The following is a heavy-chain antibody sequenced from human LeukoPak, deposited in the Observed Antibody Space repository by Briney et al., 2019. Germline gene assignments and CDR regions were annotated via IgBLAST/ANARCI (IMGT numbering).Heavy chain of an antibody. V-gene: IGHV3-21*01. Sequence: GGSLRLSCAASGFTFSSYSMNWVRQAPGKGLEWVSSISSSSSYIYYAGSVKGRFTISRDNAKNSLYLQMNSLRAEDTAVYYCARVRMGTTSGTDYWGQGTLVTVSS. CDR2: ISSSSSYI. CDR3: ARVRMGTTSGTDY. D-gene: IGHD1-1*01. J-gene: IGHJ4*02. CDR1: GFTFSSYS.